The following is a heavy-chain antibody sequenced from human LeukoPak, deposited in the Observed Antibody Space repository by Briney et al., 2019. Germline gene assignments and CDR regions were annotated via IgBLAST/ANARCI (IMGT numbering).Heavy chain of an antibody. J-gene: IGHJ3*02. V-gene: IGHV3-30*02. Sequence: PGGSLRLSCAASGFIFSSYGMHWVRQAPGKGLEWVAFIRYDGSNKYYADSVKGRFTISRDNSKNTLYLQMNSLRAEDTAVYYCAKDSVTIDAFDIWGQGTMVTVSS. CDR2: IRYDGSNK. CDR1: GFIFSSYG. D-gene: IGHD4-17*01. CDR3: AKDSVTIDAFDI.